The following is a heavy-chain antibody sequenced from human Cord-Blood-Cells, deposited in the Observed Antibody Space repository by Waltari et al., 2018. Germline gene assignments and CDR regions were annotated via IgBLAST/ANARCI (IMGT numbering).Heavy chain of an antibody. CDR3: ARLIGYSSSWYWFDP. J-gene: IGHJ5*02. D-gene: IGHD6-13*01. CDR1: GYTVTTFD. Sequence: QMQPVQSGAEVKKPRASVPASCKAPGYTVTTFDTNRLRRYTGQGLEWMGWMNPNSGNTGYAQKFQGRVTITRNTSISTAYMELSSLRSEDTAVYYCARLIGYSSSWYWFDPWGQGTLVTVSS. CDR2: MNPNSGNT. V-gene: IGHV1-8*03.